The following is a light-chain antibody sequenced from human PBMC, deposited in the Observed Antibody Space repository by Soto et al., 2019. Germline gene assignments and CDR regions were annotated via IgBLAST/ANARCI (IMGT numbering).Light chain of an antibody. V-gene: IGKV3-20*01. CDR3: QQYVSSPWT. Sequence: EMVLTQSPGTLSLSPGERATLSCRASQSVSSSYLAWYQQKPGQAPRLLIYGASSRATGISDRFSGSGSGTDFTLTISRLEPEDFAVFYCQQYVSSPWTFGQGTKVEIK. CDR1: QSVSSSY. J-gene: IGKJ1*01. CDR2: GAS.